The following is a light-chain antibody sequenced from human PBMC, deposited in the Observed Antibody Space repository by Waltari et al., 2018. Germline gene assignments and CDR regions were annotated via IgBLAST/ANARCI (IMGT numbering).Light chain of an antibody. CDR1: SSDVGGYSR. V-gene: IGLV2-23*02. CDR2: EVT. Sequence: QSALTQPASVSGSPGPSLTIPCTATSSDVGGYSRVSWSQQHPGKAPTVIIYEVTKRPSGVSNRFSGSKSGNTASLTISGLQAEDEADYYCCSYAGGDTLIFGGGTKLTVL. CDR3: CSYAGGDTLI. J-gene: IGLJ2*01.